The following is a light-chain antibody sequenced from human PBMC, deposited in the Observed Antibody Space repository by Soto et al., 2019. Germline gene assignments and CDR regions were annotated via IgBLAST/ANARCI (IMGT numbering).Light chain of an antibody. J-gene: IGLJ3*02. CDR3: QTWGTGIPWV. V-gene: IGLV4-69*01. CDR1: SGHSSYA. Sequence: QSVLTQSPSASASLGAPVKLTCTLSSGHSSYAIAWHQQQPEKGPRYLMKLNSDGSHSKGDGIPDRFSGSSSGAERYLTISSLLSEDEADYYCQTWGTGIPWVFGGGTKLTVL. CDR2: LNSDGSH.